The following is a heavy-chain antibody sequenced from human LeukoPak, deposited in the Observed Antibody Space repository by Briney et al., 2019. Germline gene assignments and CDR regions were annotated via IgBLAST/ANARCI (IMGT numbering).Heavy chain of an antibody. CDR1: GGSFSGYY. D-gene: IGHD3-10*01. V-gene: IGHV4-34*01. CDR2: INHSGST. CDR3: ASGVRGVISWFDP. J-gene: IGHJ5*02. Sequence: SETLSLTCAVYGGSFSGYYWSWIRQPPGKGLEWIGEINHSGSTNYNPSLKSRVTISVDTSKNQFSLKLGSVTAADTAVYYCASGVRGVISWFDPWGQGTLVTVSS.